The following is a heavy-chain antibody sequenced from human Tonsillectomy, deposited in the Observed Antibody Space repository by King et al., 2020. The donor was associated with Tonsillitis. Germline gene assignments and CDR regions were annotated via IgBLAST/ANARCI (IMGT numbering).Heavy chain of an antibody. V-gene: IGHV1-18*01. Sequence: VQLVESGAEVKKPGASVKVSCKASGYTLTNYDISWVRQAPGQGLEWMGWISAYNGNTNYAQKLQGRVTMTTDTSTSTAYMELRSLRSDDTAVYYCASPTPRLGWELLPEVFDMWGKGTMVTVSS. D-gene: IGHD1-26*01. CDR3: ASPTPRLGWELLPEVFDM. CDR2: ISAYNGNT. J-gene: IGHJ3*02. CDR1: GYTLTNYD.